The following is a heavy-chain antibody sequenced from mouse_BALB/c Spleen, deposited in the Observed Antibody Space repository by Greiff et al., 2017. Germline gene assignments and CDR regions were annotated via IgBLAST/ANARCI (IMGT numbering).Heavy chain of an antibody. CDR3: ARKRIYGSSWYFDV. CDR2: ISSGGSYT. Sequence: EVMLVESGGGLVKPGGSLKLSCAASGFTFSSYAMSWVRQSPEKRLEWVAEISSGGSYTYYPDTVTGRFTISRDNAKNTLYLEMSSLRSEDTAMYYCARKRIYGSSWYFDVWGAGTTVTVSS. V-gene: IGHV5-9-4*01. CDR1: GFTFSSYA. J-gene: IGHJ1*01. D-gene: IGHD1-1*01.